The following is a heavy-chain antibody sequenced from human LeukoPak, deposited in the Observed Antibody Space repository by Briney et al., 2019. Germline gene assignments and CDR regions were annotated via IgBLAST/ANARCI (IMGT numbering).Heavy chain of an antibody. D-gene: IGHD3-22*01. CDR3: ARNGDDSSDYYYFDY. V-gene: IGHV4-30-4*07. Sequence: SETLSLTCAVSGDSISSGDYSWSWIRQPPGKGLEWIGYIYNSGTTNYDPSLKSRVTISVDTSKNQFSLKLSSVTAADTAIYYCARNGDDSSDYYYFDYWGQGTLVTVSS. J-gene: IGHJ4*02. CDR2: IYNSGTT. CDR1: GDSISSGDYS.